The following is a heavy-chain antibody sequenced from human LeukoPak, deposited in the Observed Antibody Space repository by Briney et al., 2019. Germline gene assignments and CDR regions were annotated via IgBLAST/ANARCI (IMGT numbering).Heavy chain of an antibody. Sequence: GGSLRLSCAASGFTFSSYGMHWVRQAPGKGLEWVAFIRYDGSNKYYADSVKGRFTISRDNSKNTLYLQMNSLRAEDTVVYYCAKDLRFLEWLLLGDAFDIWGQGTMVTVSS. CDR3: AKDLRFLEWLLLGDAFDI. J-gene: IGHJ3*02. V-gene: IGHV3-30*02. D-gene: IGHD3-3*01. CDR1: GFTFSSYG. CDR2: IRYDGSNK.